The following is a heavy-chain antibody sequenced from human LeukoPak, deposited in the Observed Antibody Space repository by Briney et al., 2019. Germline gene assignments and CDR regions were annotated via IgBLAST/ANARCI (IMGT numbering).Heavy chain of an antibody. V-gene: IGHV3-64*01. Sequence: GGSLILSCAASGFTFSSYAMHWVRQAPGKGLEYVSAISSNGGSTYYANSVKGRFTISRDNSKNTLYLQMGSLRAEDMAVYYCARLNYGYSFDYWGQGTLVTVSS. J-gene: IGHJ4*02. CDR1: GFTFSSYA. D-gene: IGHD3-10*01. CDR2: ISSNGGST. CDR3: ARLNYGYSFDY.